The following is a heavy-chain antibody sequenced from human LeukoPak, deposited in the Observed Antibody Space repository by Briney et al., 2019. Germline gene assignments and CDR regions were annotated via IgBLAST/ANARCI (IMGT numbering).Heavy chain of an antibody. V-gene: IGHV4-61*01. Sequence: SETLSLTCTVSGGSVSSGSYYWNWIRPPPGKGLEYIGYVSDSGSTNYNPSLKSRVTISVDTSKNQFSLKLTSVTAADTAVYYCARDILRNDGYNYDSWGQGTLVTVSS. CDR1: GGSVSSGSYY. CDR3: ARDILRNDGYNYDS. CDR2: VSDSGST. J-gene: IGHJ5*01. D-gene: IGHD5-24*01.